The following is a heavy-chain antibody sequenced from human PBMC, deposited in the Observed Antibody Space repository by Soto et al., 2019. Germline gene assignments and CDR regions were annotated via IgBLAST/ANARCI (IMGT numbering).Heavy chain of an antibody. CDR2: IYYSGST. CDR3: ASSSWDWYFDL. J-gene: IGHJ2*01. Sequence: QLQLQESGPGLVKPSETLSLTCTVSGGSISSSSYYWGWIRQPPGKGLEWIGSIYYSGSTYYNPSLKSRVTISVDTSKNQFSLKLSSVTAADTAVYYCASSSWDWYFDLWGRGTLVTVSS. D-gene: IGHD6-13*01. V-gene: IGHV4-39*01. CDR1: GGSISSSSYY.